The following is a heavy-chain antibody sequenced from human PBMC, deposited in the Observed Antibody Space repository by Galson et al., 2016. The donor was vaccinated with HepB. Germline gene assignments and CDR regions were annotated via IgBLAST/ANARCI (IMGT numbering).Heavy chain of an antibody. CDR2: ISGYNGNT. V-gene: IGHV1-18*03. D-gene: IGHD3-22*01. CDR3: ARDRRYYYDHSDMRPQAFDI. Sequence: SVKVSCKASGYTFTSYGISWVRQAPGKGLEWMGWISGYNGNTKYAQKLQGRVTMTTDTSTSTAYMELRSLRSDDMAVYYCARDRRYYYDHSDMRPQAFDIWGQGTMVTVSS. J-gene: IGHJ3*02. CDR1: GYTFTSYG.